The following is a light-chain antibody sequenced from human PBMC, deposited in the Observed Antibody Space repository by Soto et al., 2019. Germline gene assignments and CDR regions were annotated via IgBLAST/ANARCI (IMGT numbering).Light chain of an antibody. CDR3: HQYNGYLWT. Sequence: DIQMTQSPSSLSASVGDRVTITCRASQSISSYLNWYQQKPGKAPKLLIYAASSLQGGVPPRFSGSGSGTDFTLTISSLQPDDFATYYCHQYNGYLWTFGQGTKVDIK. CDR1: QSISSY. J-gene: IGKJ1*01. CDR2: AAS. V-gene: IGKV1-39*01.